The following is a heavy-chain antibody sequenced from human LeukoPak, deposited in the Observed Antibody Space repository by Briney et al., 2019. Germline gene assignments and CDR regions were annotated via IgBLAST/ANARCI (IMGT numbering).Heavy chain of an antibody. J-gene: IGHJ4*02. CDR3: AKDLAYSFDS. V-gene: IGHV3-23*01. CDR1: GFAFSTYA. CDR2: ISATDRGT. Sequence: EPGGSLRLSCAASGFAFSTYAMSWVRQAPGKGLEWVAAISATDRGTYYADSVKGRFTISRDNWSMLYLQINSLRAEDTAVYYCAKDLAYSFDSWGQGTLVTVSS.